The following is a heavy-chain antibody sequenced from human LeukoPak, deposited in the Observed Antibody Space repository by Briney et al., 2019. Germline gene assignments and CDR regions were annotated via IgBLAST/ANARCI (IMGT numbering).Heavy chain of an antibody. D-gene: IGHD1-26*01. Sequence: GGSLRLSCAASGFTFRNYAMNWVRQAPGRGLQWVSSISAVGGNTYYADSVKGRFTISRDNSKNTLYLQMNSLRAEDTAVYYCAKGIVGATRKINFFDYWGQGTLITVSS. CDR2: ISAVGGNT. V-gene: IGHV3-23*01. CDR1: GFTFRNYA. CDR3: AKGIVGATRKINFFDY. J-gene: IGHJ4*02.